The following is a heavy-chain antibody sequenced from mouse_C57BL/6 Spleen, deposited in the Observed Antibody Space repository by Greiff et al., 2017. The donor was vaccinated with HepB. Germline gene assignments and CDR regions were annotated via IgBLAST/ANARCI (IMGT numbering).Heavy chain of an antibody. CDR1: GYSFTGYF. D-gene: IGHD1-1*01. J-gene: IGHJ2*01. CDR3: ARWDYYGY. Sequence: EVQLQESGPELVKPGDSVKISCKASGYSFTGYFMNWVMQSHGKSLEWIGRINPYNGDTFYNQKFKGKATLTVDKSSSTAHMELRSLTSEDSAVYYCARWDYYGYWGQGTTLTVSS. CDR2: INPYNGDT. V-gene: IGHV1-20*01.